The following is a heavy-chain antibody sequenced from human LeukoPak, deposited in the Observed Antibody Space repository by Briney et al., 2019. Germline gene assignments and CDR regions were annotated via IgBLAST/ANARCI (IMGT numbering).Heavy chain of an antibody. J-gene: IGHJ4*02. Sequence: SETLSLTCSVSGDSVSSAGYHWSWIRQAPGKGLEWIGHSGSPSYNPSLKSRVMISIDTSKNQFSLKVSTVTAADTAVYYCTTYYVGEGGRGHWGPGTLVTVSS. V-gene: IGHV4-61*08. CDR1: GDSVSSAGYH. CDR2: SGSP. D-gene: IGHD2-21*01. CDR3: TTYYVGEGGRGH.